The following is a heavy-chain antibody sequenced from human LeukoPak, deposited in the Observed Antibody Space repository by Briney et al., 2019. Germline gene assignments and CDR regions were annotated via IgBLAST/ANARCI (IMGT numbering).Heavy chain of an antibody. J-gene: IGHJ5*02. Sequence: GGSLRLSCAASGFTFSSYSMNWVRQAPGKGLEWVSSISSSSSYIYYADSVKGRFTISRDNAKNSLYLQMNSLRAEDTAVYYCARAPIVGATGGFDPWGQGTLVTVSS. D-gene: IGHD1-26*01. V-gene: IGHV3-21*01. CDR2: ISSSSSYI. CDR1: GFTFSSYS. CDR3: ARAPIVGATGGFDP.